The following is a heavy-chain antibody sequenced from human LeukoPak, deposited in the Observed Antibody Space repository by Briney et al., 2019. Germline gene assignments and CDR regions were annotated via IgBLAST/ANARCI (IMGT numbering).Heavy chain of an antibody. CDR2: IHPGDSET. J-gene: IGHJ4*02. CDR3: ARRLGATQPYFDF. Sequence: GESLKISCKGSGYSFTSYWISWVRQMPGEGLECMGIIHPGDSETRYSPSFQGQVTISADKSINTAYLQWSGLKASDTAMYYCARRLGATQPYFDFWGQGALVTVSS. CDR1: GYSFTSYW. D-gene: IGHD1-26*01. V-gene: IGHV5-51*01.